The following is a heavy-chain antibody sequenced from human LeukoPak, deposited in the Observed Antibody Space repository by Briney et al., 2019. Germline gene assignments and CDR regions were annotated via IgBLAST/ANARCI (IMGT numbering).Heavy chain of an antibody. J-gene: IGHJ4*02. D-gene: IGHD3-10*02. CDR3: VRGAGGPRNYVLDY. CDR2: LNSDGTTI. Sequence: GGSLRLSCVASGFTFSGYWMHLVRQAPGMGLVWVSRLNSDGTTINYADSVKGRFTISRDNAKNTVYLQMSGLRDDDTALYFCVRGAGGPRNYVLDYWGQGALVSVSS. V-gene: IGHV3-74*01. CDR1: GFTFSGYW.